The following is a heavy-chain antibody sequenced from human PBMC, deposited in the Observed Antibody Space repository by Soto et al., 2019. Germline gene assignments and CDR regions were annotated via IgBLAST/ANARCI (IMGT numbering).Heavy chain of an antibody. J-gene: IGHJ4*02. V-gene: IGHV3-30*03. CDR3: ARGPSYSDSYFDH. CDR2: ISYDGNNK. Sequence: QVQLVESGGGAVQPGGSRRLSCAASEFTFSNHAMHWVRQAPGKGLQWLAVISYDGNNKYYADSVEGRFTISRDNSKNTVYLQMNSLRLEDTAVYYCARGPSYSDSYFDHWGQGTLVTVSS. CDR1: EFTFSNHA. D-gene: IGHD4-17*01.